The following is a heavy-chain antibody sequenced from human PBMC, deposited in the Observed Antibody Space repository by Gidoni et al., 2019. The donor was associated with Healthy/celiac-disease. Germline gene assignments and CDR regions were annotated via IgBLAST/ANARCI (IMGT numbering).Heavy chain of an antibody. CDR3: ARSRNYYYGMDV. Sequence: EVQLVESGGGLGKPGGSLRLSCAASGFTFSSYSMNWVRQAPGKGLEWVSSISSSSSYIYYADSVKGRFTTSRDNAKNSLYLQMNSLRAEDTAVYYCARSRNYYYGMDVWGQGTPVTVSS. CDR1: GFTFSSYS. CDR2: ISSSSSYI. J-gene: IGHJ6*02. V-gene: IGHV3-21*01.